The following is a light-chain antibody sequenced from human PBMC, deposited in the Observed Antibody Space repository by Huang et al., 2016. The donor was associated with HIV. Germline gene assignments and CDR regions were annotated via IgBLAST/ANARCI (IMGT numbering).Light chain of an antibody. CDR1: QRVGNY. V-gene: IGKV3-11*01. CDR3: QQRSSGVT. CDR2: DTS. Sequence: IVLTQSPATLSWYPGERVTLSCRASQRVGNYIAWYQQHPVQSPKLLIYDTSTRATGTPVRFSGSGSGTDFTLTISSLESEDFAVYYCQQRSSGVTFGGGTKV. J-gene: IGKJ4*01.